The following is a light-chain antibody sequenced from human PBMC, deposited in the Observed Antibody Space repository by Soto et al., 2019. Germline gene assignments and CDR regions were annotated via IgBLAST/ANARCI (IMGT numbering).Light chain of an antibody. CDR2: NTN. CDR3: LLYNGGVWV. CDR1: TGAVTSGDS. V-gene: IGLV7-43*01. Sequence: QTVVTQEPSLTVSPGRTVTLTGGSSTGAVTSGDSPNWFQQKPGQAPRTLIYNTNIKHSSTPARFSGSLLGGRAALTLSGVQPEDEAEYYCLLYNGGVWVFGGGTKVTVL. J-gene: IGLJ3*02.